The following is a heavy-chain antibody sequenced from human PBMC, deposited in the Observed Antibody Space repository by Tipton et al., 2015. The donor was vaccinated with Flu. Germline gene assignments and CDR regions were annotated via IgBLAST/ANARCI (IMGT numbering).Heavy chain of an antibody. D-gene: IGHD1-26*01. CDR2: IYYSGST. V-gene: IGHV4-31*03. CDR3: ARGSWEVRFDP. J-gene: IGHJ5*02. Sequence: TLSLTCTVSGGSISSGGYYWSWIRQHPGKGLEWIGYIYYSGSTHYNPSLKSRVTISVDTSKNQFSLSLTSVTAADTAMYYCARGSWEVRFDPWGQGTLVTVSS. CDR1: GGSISSGGYY.